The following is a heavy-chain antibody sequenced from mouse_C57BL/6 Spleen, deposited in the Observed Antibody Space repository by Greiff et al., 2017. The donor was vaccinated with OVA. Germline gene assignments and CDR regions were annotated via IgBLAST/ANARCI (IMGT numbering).Heavy chain of an antibody. CDR3: TRVRSYYFDY. D-gene: IGHD1-1*01. CDR1: GFTFSSYA. J-gene: IGHJ2*01. Sequence: EVNVVESGEGLVKPGGSLKLSCAASGFTFSSYAMSWVRQTPEKRLEWVAYISSGGDYIYYADTVKGRFTISRDNARNTLYLQMSSLKSEDTAMYYCTRVRSYYFDYWGQGTTLTVSS. V-gene: IGHV5-9-1*02. CDR2: ISSGGDYI.